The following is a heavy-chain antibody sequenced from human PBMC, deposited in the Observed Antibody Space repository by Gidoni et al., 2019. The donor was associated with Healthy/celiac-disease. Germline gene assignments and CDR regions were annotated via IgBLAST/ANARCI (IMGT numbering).Heavy chain of an antibody. Sequence: LQLPESGPGLVKPSETMSLTCTVSGGSISSSSYYWGWIRQPPGKGLEWIGSIYYSGSTYYNPSLKSRVTISVDTSKNQFSLKLSSVTAADTAVYYCAPGNGIAQRGFDPWGQGTLVTVSS. CDR1: GGSISSSSYY. CDR3: APGNGIAQRGFDP. CDR2: IYYSGST. J-gene: IGHJ5*02. D-gene: IGHD1-1*01. V-gene: IGHV4-39*01.